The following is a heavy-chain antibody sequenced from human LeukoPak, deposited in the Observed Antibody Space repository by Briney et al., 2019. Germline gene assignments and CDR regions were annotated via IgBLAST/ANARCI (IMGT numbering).Heavy chain of an antibody. D-gene: IGHD3-22*01. V-gene: IGHV3-23*01. CDR3: AKDRPNFHENSGHYYRRDGDS. J-gene: IGHJ5*01. CDR2: MCGTAGCT. Sequence: GGSLRLSCQASGFTFYMYAMSWVRQAPGKGLEWVASMCGTAGCTFYPDSVKGRFTISRDNSKNVLYLRMNSLTAEDTAIYYCAKDRPNFHENSGHYYRRDGDSWGQGTQVTVSS. CDR1: GFTFYMYA.